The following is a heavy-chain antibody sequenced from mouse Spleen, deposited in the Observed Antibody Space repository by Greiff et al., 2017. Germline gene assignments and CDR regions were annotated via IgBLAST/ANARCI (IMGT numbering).Heavy chain of an antibody. V-gene: IGHV1-63*01. CDR1: GYTFTNYW. Sequence: QVQLKESGAELVRPGTSVKMSCKASGYTFTNYWIGWAKQRPGHGLEWIGDIYPGGGYTNYNEKFKGKATLTADKSSSTAYMQFSSLTSEDSAIYYCARTGYDLYYVDYWGQGTTLTVSS. J-gene: IGHJ2*01. CDR3: ARTGYDLYYVDY. D-gene: IGHD2-14*01. CDR2: IYPGGGYT.